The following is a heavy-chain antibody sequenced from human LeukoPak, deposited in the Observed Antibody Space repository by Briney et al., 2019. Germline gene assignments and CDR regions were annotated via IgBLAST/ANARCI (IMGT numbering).Heavy chain of an antibody. D-gene: IGHD6-19*01. CDR1: GGTFSSYA. CDR2: IIPIFGTA. V-gene: IGHV1-69*05. Sequence: GASVKVSCKASGGTFSSYAISWVRQAPGQGLEWMGGIIPIFGTANYAQKFQGRVTMTRDTSISTAYLELSRLRSDDTAVYYCARVLYSSGWYDGDYWGQGTLVTVSS. J-gene: IGHJ4*02. CDR3: ARVLYSSGWYDGDY.